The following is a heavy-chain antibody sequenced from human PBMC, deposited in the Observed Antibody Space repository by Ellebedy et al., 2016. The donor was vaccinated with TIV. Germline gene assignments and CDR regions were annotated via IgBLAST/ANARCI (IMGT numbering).Heavy chain of an antibody. D-gene: IGHD5-12*01. J-gene: IGHJ5*02. CDR1: GGSMRSGPYC. Sequence: LRLXXAVSGGSMRSGPYCWSWIRQPPGKGLEWIGSIHHSGTTYYSPSLKSPVRISVDRLRNQFFLNFDSVTAADTAVYYCARATSRGYDSGWFDPWGQGTLVTVSS. CDR3: ARATSRGYDSGWFDP. CDR2: IHHSGTT. V-gene: IGHV4-30-2*01.